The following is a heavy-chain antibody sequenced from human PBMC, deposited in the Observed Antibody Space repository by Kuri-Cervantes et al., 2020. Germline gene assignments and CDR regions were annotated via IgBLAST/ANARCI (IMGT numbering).Heavy chain of an antibody. CDR1: GGSFSDYY. Sequence: SEPLSLTCAVYGGSFSDYYWNWTRQSPGKGLEWNGYIYYSGSTNYNPSLKSRVTISVDTSKNQFSLKLSSVTAADTAVYYCARGYSYGHGGFYYYYYYMDVWGKGTTVTVSS. CDR3: ARGYSYGHGGFYYYYYYMDV. J-gene: IGHJ6*03. D-gene: IGHD5-18*01. CDR2: IYYSGST. V-gene: IGHV4-34*01.